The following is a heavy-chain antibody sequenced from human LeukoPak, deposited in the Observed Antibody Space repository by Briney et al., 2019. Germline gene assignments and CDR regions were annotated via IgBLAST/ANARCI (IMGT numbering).Heavy chain of an antibody. J-gene: IGHJ6*04. CDR3: AELGITMIGGV. V-gene: IGHV3-21*01. D-gene: IGHD3-10*02. CDR1: GFTFSNYN. Sequence: GGSLRLSCAASGFTFSNYNMNWVRQAPGKGLEWVSSISSSSSYIYYADSVKGRFTIARDNAKNSVYLEMNSLRADDTAVYYCAELGITMIGGVWGKGTTVTISS. CDR2: ISSSSSYI.